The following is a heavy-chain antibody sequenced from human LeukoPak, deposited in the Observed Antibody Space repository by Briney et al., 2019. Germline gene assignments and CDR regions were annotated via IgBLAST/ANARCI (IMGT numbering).Heavy chain of an antibody. D-gene: IGHD3-22*01. V-gene: IGHV4-34*01. J-gene: IGHJ4*02. CDR2: INHSGST. Sequence: PSETLSLTCAVYGGSFSGYCWSWIRQPPGKGLEWIGEINHSGSTNHNPSLKSRVTISVDTSKKQFSLKLSSVTAADTAVYYCARALDSSGYIGYFDYWGQGTLVTVSS. CDR1: GGSFSGYC. CDR3: ARALDSSGYIGYFDY.